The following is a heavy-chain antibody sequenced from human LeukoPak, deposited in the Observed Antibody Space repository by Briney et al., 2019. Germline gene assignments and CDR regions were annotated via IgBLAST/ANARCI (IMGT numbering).Heavy chain of an antibody. J-gene: IGHJ4*02. D-gene: IGHD3-22*01. CDR1: GYTFTDYY. CDR2: INPYSGDT. V-gene: IGHV1-2*02. CDR3: ARSSYDSSLRIDDF. Sequence: ASVKVSCKASGYTFTDYYMHWVRQAPGPGLEWMGWINPYSGDTNYAQKFQGRVTMTRDTSISTAYMELSRLRSDDTAVYYCARSSYDSSLRIDDFWGQGTLVIVSS.